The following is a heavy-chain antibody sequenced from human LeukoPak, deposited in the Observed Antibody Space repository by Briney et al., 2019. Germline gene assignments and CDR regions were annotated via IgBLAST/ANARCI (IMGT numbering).Heavy chain of an antibody. J-gene: IGHJ4*02. CDR2: ISGSGGST. D-gene: IGHD3-22*01. CDR3: AKDLRWQYYYDSSGY. CDR1: GFTFSSYA. Sequence: PGGSLRLSCAASGFTFSSYAMSWVRQAPGKGLEWVSAISGSGGSTYYADSVKGWFTISRDNSKNTLYLQMNSLRAEDTAVYYCAKDLRWQYYYDSSGYWGQGTLVTVSS. V-gene: IGHV3-23*01.